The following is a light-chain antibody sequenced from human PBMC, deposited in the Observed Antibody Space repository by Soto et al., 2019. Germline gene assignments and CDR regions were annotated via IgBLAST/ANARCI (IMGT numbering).Light chain of an antibody. J-gene: IGKJ4*01. Sequence: DIQMTQSPPSLSASVGDSITITCRASQSISTYLNWYRQKPGKAPELLIFATSSLQRGVPSRFSGSGSGTDFTLTISSLQTGDFETYYCQQTYSLPHTFGGGTKV. CDR3: QQTYSLPHT. V-gene: IGKV1-39*01. CDR1: QSISTY. CDR2: ATS.